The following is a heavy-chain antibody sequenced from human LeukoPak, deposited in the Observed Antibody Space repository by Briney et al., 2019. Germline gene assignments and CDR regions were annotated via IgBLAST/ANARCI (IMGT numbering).Heavy chain of an antibody. J-gene: IGHJ4*02. Sequence: GGSLRLPCAASGFSFSTYWMTWVRQAPGKGLEWVANIKHDGSENYYVDSARGRFTISRDNAKNSLYLQMNSLTAEDTAVYYCATDLGSSRPNFWGQGILVTVSS. D-gene: IGHD6-13*01. CDR3: ATDLGSSRPNF. CDR1: GFSFSTYW. V-gene: IGHV3-7*01. CDR2: IKHDGSEN.